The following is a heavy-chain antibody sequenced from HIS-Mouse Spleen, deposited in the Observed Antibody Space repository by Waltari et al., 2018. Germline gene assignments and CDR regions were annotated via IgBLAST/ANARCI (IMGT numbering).Heavy chain of an antibody. V-gene: IGHV4-38-2*02. D-gene: IGHD1-26*01. Sequence: QVQLQESGPGLVKPSETLSLTCTVSGYSISSGYSWGWIRQPPGKGREWIGSIYHSGSTYYNPSLKSRVTISVDTSKNQFSLKLSSVTAADTAVYYCARDRVGATVDYWGQGTLVTVSS. J-gene: IGHJ4*02. CDR2: IYHSGST. CDR1: GYSISSGYS. CDR3: ARDRVGATVDY.